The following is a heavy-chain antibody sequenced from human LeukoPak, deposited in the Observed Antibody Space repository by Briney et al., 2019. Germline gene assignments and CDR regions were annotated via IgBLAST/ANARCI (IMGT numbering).Heavy chain of an antibody. Sequence: ASVKVSCKASGYTFTGYYVHWVRQAPGQGLEWMGWSNPNSDVTNYAQMFQDRVTMTRDTSISTAYMELSRLRSDDTAVYYCAREDDFLDYWGQGTLVTVSS. CDR3: AREDDFLDY. J-gene: IGHJ4*02. V-gene: IGHV1-2*02. CDR2: SNPNSDVT. D-gene: IGHD2-21*02. CDR1: GYTFTGYY.